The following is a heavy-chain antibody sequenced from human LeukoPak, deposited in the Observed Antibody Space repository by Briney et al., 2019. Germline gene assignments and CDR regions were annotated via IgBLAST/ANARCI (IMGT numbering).Heavy chain of an antibody. CDR1: GVSLSSHG. Sequence: GGSLRLSCVVSGVSLSSHGMHWVRQAPGKGLEWLTFTWSDGRSEYYADSVKGRFTVSRDNSKNTVYLQINSLRVEDTAVYYCARDRGNDYFDSWGQGTLVTVSS. CDR3: ARDRGNDYFDS. J-gene: IGHJ4*02. V-gene: IGHV3-33*01. CDR2: TWSDGRSE.